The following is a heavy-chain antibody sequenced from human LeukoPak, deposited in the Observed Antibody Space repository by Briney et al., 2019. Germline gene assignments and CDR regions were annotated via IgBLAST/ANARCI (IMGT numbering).Heavy chain of an antibody. CDR2: IYYSGST. Sequence: SGTLSLTCTVSGGSISSHYWSWIRQPPGKGLEWIGYIYYSGSTNYNPSLKSRVTISVDTSKNQFSLKLSSVTAADTAVYYCARERSEWLQPHGAFDIWGQGTMVTVSS. CDR1: GGSISSHY. CDR3: ARERSEWLQPHGAFDI. D-gene: IGHD5-24*01. J-gene: IGHJ3*02. V-gene: IGHV4-59*11.